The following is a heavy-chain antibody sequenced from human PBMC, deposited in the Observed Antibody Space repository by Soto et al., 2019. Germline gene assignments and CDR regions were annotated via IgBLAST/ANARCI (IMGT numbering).Heavy chain of an antibody. V-gene: IGHV3-72*01. Sequence: EVQLVESGGGLVQPGGSLRLSCAASGFTFSDHYMDWVRQAPGKGLEWVGRTRNKANSYTTEYAASVKGRFTISRDDSKNSLYLQMNSLKTEDTAVYYCARGSSYNWNFDYWGQGTLVTVSS. CDR1: GFTFSDHY. CDR2: TRNKANSYTT. CDR3: ARGSSYNWNFDY. J-gene: IGHJ4*02. D-gene: IGHD5-12*01.